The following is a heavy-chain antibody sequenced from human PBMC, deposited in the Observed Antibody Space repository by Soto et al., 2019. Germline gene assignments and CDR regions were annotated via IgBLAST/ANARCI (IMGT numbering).Heavy chain of an antibody. CDR1: GGSISSSSYY. CDR2: IYYSGST. J-gene: IGHJ4*02. D-gene: IGHD2-15*01. Sequence: SETLSLTCTVSGGSISSSSYYWGWIRQPPGKGLEWIGSIYYSGSTYYNPSLKSRVTISVDTSKNQFSLKLSSVTAADTAVYYCARLGGPTAFYFDYWGQGTLVTVPQ. CDR3: ARLGGPTAFYFDY. V-gene: IGHV4-39*01.